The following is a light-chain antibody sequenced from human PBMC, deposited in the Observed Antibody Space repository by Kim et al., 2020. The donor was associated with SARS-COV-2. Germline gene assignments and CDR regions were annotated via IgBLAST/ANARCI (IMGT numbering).Light chain of an antibody. CDR2: WGS. CDR3: MQALQTPFT. Sequence: PASISCRSSQSLLNDNGNTYLDWYLQKPGQSPQLLIYWGSYRASGVPDRFSGSGSGTYFTLKIIRVEAEDAGVYYCMQALQTPFTFGGGTKVDIK. V-gene: IGKV2-28*01. CDR1: QSLLNDNGNTY. J-gene: IGKJ4*01.